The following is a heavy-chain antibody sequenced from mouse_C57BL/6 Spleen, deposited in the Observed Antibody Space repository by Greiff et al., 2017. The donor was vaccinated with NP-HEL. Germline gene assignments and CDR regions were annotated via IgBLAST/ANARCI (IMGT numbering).Heavy chain of an antibody. CDR2: IYPGDGDT. Sequence: QVQLQQSGPELVKPGASVKISCKASGYAFSSSWMNWVKQRPGKGLEWIGRIYPGDGDTNYNGKFKGKATLTADKSSSTAYMQLSSLTSEDSAVYFCESSSPHCGLYYFDYWGQGTTLTVSS. V-gene: IGHV1-82*01. CDR1: GYAFSSSW. J-gene: IGHJ2*01. CDR3: ESSSPHCGLYYFDY.